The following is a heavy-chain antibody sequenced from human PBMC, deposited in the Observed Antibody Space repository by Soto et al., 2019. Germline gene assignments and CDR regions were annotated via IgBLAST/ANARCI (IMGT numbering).Heavy chain of an antibody. D-gene: IGHD2-2*01. Sequence: EVQLVESGGGSVQPGGSLKLSCAASGFTFSGSAIHWVRQASGKGLEWVARIRSKANNYATSYVGSVKGRFTISRDDSKNTAYLQMHSLKPEDTAVYYCTPLYWSGTSCPWGQGTLLTVSS. CDR2: IRSKANNYAT. CDR1: GFTFSGSA. V-gene: IGHV3-73*02. CDR3: TPLYWSGTSCP. J-gene: IGHJ5*02.